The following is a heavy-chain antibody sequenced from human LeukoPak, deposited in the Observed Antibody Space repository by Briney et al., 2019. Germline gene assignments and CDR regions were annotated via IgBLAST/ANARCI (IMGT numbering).Heavy chain of an antibody. V-gene: IGHV3-53*01. J-gene: IGHJ1*01. Sequence: GGSLRLSCAASGFTVSSNYMSWVRQAPGKGLEWVSVIHSGGSTYYADSVKGRFTISRDNSKNTLYLQMNSLRAEDTAVYYCTTDRWSSSWYDDEYSQYWGQGTLVTVSS. D-gene: IGHD6-13*01. CDR2: IHSGGST. CDR1: GFTVSSNY. CDR3: TTDRWSSSWYDDEYSQY.